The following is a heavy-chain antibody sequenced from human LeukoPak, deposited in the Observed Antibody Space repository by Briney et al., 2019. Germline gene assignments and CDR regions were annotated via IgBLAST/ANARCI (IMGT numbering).Heavy chain of an antibody. CDR3: AKDEASGWYYFDY. V-gene: IGHV3-23*01. J-gene: IGHJ4*02. CDR1: AFTFCTYP. CDR2: ISGSGGST. Sequence: GGSLRLFCAASAFTFCTYPMIWLPKAPGKGVEWVSGISGSGGSTYYGDSVESRFTIPRDISKNTLYLQMNSLRAEDTAVYYCAKDEASGWYYFDYWGQGTLATVSS. D-gene: IGHD6-19*01.